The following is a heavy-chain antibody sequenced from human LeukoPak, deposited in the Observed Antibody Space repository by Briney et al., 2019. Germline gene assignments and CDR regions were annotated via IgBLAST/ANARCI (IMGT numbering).Heavy chain of an antibody. CDR1: GFTFDSYA. D-gene: IGHD2-2*01. Sequence: GGSLRLSCAASGFTFDSYAMHWVRQAPGKGLEWVAVTSYDGSDKYSADSVKGRFTISRDNSKNTLYLQMNSLRPEDTAVYYCARDSPTKYCSSTSCYRVDFDYWGQGTLVTVSS. CDR2: TSYDGSDK. CDR3: ARDSPTKYCSSTSCYRVDFDY. V-gene: IGHV3-30-3*01. J-gene: IGHJ4*02.